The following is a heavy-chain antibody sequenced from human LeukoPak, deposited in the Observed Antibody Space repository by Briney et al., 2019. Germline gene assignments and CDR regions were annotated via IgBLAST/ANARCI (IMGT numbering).Heavy chain of an antibody. CDR1: GLAFNKYG. V-gene: IGHV1-18*01. J-gene: IGHJ5*02. Sequence: ASVKVSCKASGLAFNKYGFSWVRQAPGQGPEWMGWISAYNGNTNYAQKLQGRVTMTTDTSTSTAYMELRSLRSDDTAVYYGARRETTVRGGWFDPWGQGTLVTVSS. D-gene: IGHD4-17*01. CDR3: ARRETTVRGGWFDP. CDR2: ISAYNGNT.